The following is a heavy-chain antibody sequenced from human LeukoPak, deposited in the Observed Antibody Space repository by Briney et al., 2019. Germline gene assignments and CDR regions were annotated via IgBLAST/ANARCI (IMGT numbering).Heavy chain of an antibody. CDR3: ARNVRFRVTTPFDY. J-gene: IGHJ4*02. CDR1: GFTFDDYA. V-gene: IGHV3-9*01. Sequence: PGGSLRLSCAASGFTFDDYAMHWVRQAPGKGLEWVSGISWNSGSIGYADSVKGRFTISRDNAKNSLYLQMNSLRAEDTAVYYCARNVRFRVTTPFDYWGQGTLVTVSS. D-gene: IGHD4-17*01. CDR2: ISWNSGSI.